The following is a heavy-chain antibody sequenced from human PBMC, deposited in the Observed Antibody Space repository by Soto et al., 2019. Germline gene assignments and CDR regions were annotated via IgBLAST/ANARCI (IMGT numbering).Heavy chain of an antibody. CDR2: IIPIFGTA. Sequence: VASVKVSCKASGGTFSGYAISWVRQAPGQGLEWMGGIIPIFGTANYAQKFQGRVTITADESTSTAYMELSSLRSEDTAVYYCARPRYHSSSWYLSWDAFDIWGQGTMVTVSS. D-gene: IGHD6-13*01. V-gene: IGHV1-69*13. CDR1: GGTFSGYA. CDR3: ARPRYHSSSWYLSWDAFDI. J-gene: IGHJ3*02.